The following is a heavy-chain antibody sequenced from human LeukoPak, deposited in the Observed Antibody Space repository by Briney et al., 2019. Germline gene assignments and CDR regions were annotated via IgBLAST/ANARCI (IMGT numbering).Heavy chain of an antibody. CDR3: ARCYSGYDYGPVY. CDR2: ISPSGGGT. CDR1: GYTFTGYY. J-gene: IGHJ4*02. V-gene: IGHV1-46*01. Sequence: ASVKVSCKASGYTFTGYYMHWVRQAPGQGLEWMGIISPSGGGTSYAQRFQGRVSVARDTSTNTVYMELSGLRSEDTAIYYCARCYSGYDYGPVYWGQGTLVTVSS. D-gene: IGHD5-12*01.